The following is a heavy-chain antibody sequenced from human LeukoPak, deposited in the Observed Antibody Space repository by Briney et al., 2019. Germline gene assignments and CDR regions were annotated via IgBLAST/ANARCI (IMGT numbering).Heavy chain of an antibody. V-gene: IGHV4-59*01. Sequence: SETLSLTCTVSGGSISSYYWSWIRQPPGKGVEWIGDIYNSGSTNYNPSLKSRVTISVDTSKNQFSLRLRSVTAADTAVYYCARGKKEIEYSSSSFRRYYYYYVDVWGKGTTVTVSS. CDR1: GGSISSYY. J-gene: IGHJ6*03. CDR2: IYNSGST. CDR3: ARGKKEIEYSSSSFRRYYYYYVDV. D-gene: IGHD6-6*01.